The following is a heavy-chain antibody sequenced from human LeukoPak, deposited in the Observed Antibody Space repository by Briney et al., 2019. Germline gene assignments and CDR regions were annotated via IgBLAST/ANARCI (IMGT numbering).Heavy chain of an antibody. CDR2: INPYSGDT. D-gene: IGHD6-13*01. V-gene: IGHV1-2*06. Sequence: GASVKVSCKASGDTFTGYHIHWVRQAPGQGREWMGRINPYSGDTNFAQKFQGRVTITRDTSITTAYMDLSSLTPDDTAVYFCARDQGSLTRSWYTGYWGQGTQVTVSS. J-gene: IGHJ4*02. CDR3: ARDQGSLTRSWYTGY. CDR1: GDTFTGYH.